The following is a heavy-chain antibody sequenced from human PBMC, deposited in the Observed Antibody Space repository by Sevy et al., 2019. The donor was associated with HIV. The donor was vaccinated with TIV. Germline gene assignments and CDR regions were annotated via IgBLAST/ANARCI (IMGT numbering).Heavy chain of an antibody. CDR3: VHHYGDYTPPPEYYFDY. CDR1: GLTLNNYA. V-gene: IGHV3-23*01. D-gene: IGHD4-17*01. J-gene: IGHJ4*02. Sequence: GGSLRLSCAASGLTLNNYAVSWVRQAPGKGLEWVSLINLNGENKFYADSVKGRFTISRDNFKNMLYLEMKSLRADDTAVYYCVHHYGDYTPPPEYYFDYWGQGTLVTVSS. CDR2: INLNGENK.